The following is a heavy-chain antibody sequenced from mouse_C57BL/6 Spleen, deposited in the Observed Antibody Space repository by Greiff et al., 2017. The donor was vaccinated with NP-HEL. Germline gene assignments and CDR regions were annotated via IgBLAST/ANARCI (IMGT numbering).Heavy chain of an antibody. J-gene: IGHJ4*01. CDR2: ISYDGSN. V-gene: IGHV3-6*01. D-gene: IGHD2-5*01. CDR3: ARDPVYYSRSYAMDY. Sequence: ESGPGLVKPSQSLSLTCSVTGYSITSGYYWNWIRQFPGNKLEWMGYISYDGSNNYNPSLKNRISITRDTSKNQFFLKLNSVTTEDTATYYCARDPVYYSRSYAMDYWGQGTSVTVSS. CDR1: GYSITSGYY.